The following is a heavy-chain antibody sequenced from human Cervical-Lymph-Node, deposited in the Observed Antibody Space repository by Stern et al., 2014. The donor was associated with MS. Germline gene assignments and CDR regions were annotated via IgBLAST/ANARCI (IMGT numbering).Heavy chain of an antibody. CDR3: ARQRYFDY. J-gene: IGHJ4*02. CDR2: IFPGGSDI. Sequence: EVQLVQSGPEVKRPGESLKISCKASGYTFTSYWIGGVRQMPGKGREWIAIIFPGGSDIGYSPSFQGQVTISADKSSSPAYLQWNNLKASDTAIYYCARQRYFDYWGQGTLVTVSS. CDR1: GYTFTSYW. V-gene: IGHV5-51*01.